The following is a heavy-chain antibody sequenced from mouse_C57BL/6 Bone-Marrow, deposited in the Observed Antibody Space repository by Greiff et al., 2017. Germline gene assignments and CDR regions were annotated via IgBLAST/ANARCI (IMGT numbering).Heavy chain of an antibody. CDR1: GYAFSSSW. CDR2: IYPGDGDT. Sequence: VKLQQSGPELVKPGASVKISCKASGYAFSSSWMNWVKQRPGKGLEWIGRIYPGDGDTNYNGKFKGKATLTADKSSSTAYMQLSSLTSEDSAVYFCAREEDPNVYFDVWGTGTTVTVSS. V-gene: IGHV1-82*01. J-gene: IGHJ1*03. CDR3: AREEDPNVYFDV.